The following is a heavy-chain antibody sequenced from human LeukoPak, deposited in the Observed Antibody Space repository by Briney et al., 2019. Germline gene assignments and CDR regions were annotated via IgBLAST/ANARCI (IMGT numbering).Heavy chain of an antibody. CDR1: GFTFSSYG. V-gene: IGHV3-30*02. CDR3: AKDGGDSSGWYSTIDY. CDR2: IRYDGRNK. Sequence: GGSLRLSCAASGFTFSSYGMHWVRQAPGKGLEWVAFIRYDGRNKYYADSVKGRFTISRDNSKNTLYLQMNSLRAEDTAVYYCAKDGGDSSGWYSTIDYWGQGTLVTVSS. D-gene: IGHD6-19*01. J-gene: IGHJ4*02.